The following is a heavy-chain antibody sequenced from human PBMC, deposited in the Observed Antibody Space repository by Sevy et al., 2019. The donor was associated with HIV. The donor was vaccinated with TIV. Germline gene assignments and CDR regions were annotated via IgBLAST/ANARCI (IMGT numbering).Heavy chain of an antibody. CDR3: AKDYYDSSGYYPMDAFDI. V-gene: IGHV3-23*01. Sequence: GGSLRLSCAASGFTFRTYAMNWVRQAPGKGLEWVSGISGSGGSTYYADSVKRRFTISRDNSKNTLYLQMNSLRAEDTAVYYCAKDYYDSSGYYPMDAFDIWGQGTMVTVSS. CDR1: GFTFRTYA. CDR2: ISGSGGST. D-gene: IGHD3-22*01. J-gene: IGHJ3*02.